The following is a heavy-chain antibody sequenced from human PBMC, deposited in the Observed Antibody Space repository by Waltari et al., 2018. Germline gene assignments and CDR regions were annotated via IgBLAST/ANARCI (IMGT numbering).Heavy chain of an antibody. J-gene: IGHJ4*02. CDR2: INPNRSGT. CDR1: GYTFTGYH. Sequence: QVQLVQSGAEVKKPGASVKVSCKASGYTFTGYHMHWVRQAPGQGLEGRGWINPNRSGTNYAQKFQGRVTMTSDTAISTAYMELSRLRSDDTAVYYCARGIIAVAGQDFDYWGQGTLVTVSS. D-gene: IGHD6-19*01. V-gene: IGHV1-2*02. CDR3: ARGIIAVAGQDFDY.